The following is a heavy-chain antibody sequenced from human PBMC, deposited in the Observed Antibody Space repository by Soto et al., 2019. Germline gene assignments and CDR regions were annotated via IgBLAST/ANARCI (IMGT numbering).Heavy chain of an antibody. V-gene: IGHV1-18*01. D-gene: IGHD2-15*01. Sequence: ASVKVSCKASGYTFTSYGISWVRQAPGQGLEWMGWISAYNGNTNYAQKLQGRVTMTTDTSTSTAYMELRSLRSDDTAVYYCARLYCSGGSCYSDGFGYWGQGTLVTVSS. CDR2: ISAYNGNT. CDR1: GYTFTSYG. J-gene: IGHJ4*02. CDR3: ARLYCSGGSCYSDGFGY.